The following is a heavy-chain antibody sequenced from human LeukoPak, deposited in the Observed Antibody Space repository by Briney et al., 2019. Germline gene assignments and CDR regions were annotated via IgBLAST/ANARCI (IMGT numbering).Heavy chain of an antibody. D-gene: IGHD3-10*01. J-gene: IGHJ5*02. Sequence: PGGSLRLSCAASGFTFSSYEMNWVRQAPGKGLEWVSYISSSGSTIYYADSVKGRFTISRDNAKNSLYLQMNSLRAEDTAVYYCARGPYGSGTYRFDPWGQGTLVTVSS. CDR3: ARGPYGSGTYRFDP. V-gene: IGHV3-48*03. CDR2: ISSSGSTI. CDR1: GFTFSSYE.